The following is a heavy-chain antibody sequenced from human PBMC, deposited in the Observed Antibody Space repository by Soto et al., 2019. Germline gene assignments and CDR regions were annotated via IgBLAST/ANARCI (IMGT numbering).Heavy chain of an antibody. V-gene: IGHV3-53*01. Sequence: EVQLVESGGGLIQPGGSLRLSCAASGFTVSSNYMSWVRQAPGKGLEWVSVIYSAGNTYYADSVKGRFTISRDNSKNTLYLQMTSLRAEDTAVYYCARDRTFDFWGQGTLVTVSS. CDR1: GFTVSSNY. J-gene: IGHJ4*02. CDR3: ARDRTFDF. CDR2: IYSAGNT.